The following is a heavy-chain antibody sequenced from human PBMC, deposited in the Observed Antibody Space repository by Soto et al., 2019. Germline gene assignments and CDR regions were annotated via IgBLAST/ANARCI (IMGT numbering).Heavy chain of an antibody. D-gene: IGHD4-17*01. Sequence: GGFLRLSCAASGFTFSSYWMHWVRQAPGKGLVWVSRINSDGSSTSYADSVKGRFTISRDNAKNTLYLQMNSLRAEDTAVYYCARAGGWTTTPQRYWGQGTLVTVSS. CDR2: INSDGSST. J-gene: IGHJ4*02. V-gene: IGHV3-74*01. CDR3: ARAGGWTTTPQRY. CDR1: GFTFSSYW.